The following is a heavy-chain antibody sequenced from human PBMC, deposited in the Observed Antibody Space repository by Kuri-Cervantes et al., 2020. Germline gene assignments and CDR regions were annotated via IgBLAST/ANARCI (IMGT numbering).Heavy chain of an antibody. CDR2: IVVGSGNT. J-gene: IGHJ3*02. D-gene: IGHD4-17*01. CDR3: AAQSSVYGLAFDI. Sequence: SVKVSCKASGFTFTSSAVQWVRQARGQRLKWIGWIVVGSGNTNYAQKFQERVTITRDMSTSTAYMELSSLRSEDTAVYYGAAQSSVYGLAFDIWGQGTMVTVSS. CDR1: GFTFTSSA. V-gene: IGHV1-58*01.